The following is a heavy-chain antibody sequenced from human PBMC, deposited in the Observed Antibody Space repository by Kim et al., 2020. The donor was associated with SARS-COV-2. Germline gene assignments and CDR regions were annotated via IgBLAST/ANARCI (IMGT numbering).Heavy chain of an antibody. J-gene: IGHJ4*02. CDR3: AKSDSSSSGWEDY. CDR1: GFTFSSYA. Sequence: GSLRLSCAASGFTFSSYAMHWVRQAPGKGLEWVAVIWYDGSNKYYADSVKGRFTISRDNSKNTLYLQMNSLRAEDTAVYYCAKSDSSSSGWEDYWGQGTLVTVSS. CDR2: IWYDGSNK. V-gene: IGHV3-33*06. D-gene: IGHD6-6*01.